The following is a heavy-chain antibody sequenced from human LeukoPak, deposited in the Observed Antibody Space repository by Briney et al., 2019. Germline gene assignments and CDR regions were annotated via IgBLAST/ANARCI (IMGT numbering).Heavy chain of an antibody. J-gene: IGHJ4*02. V-gene: IGHV3-74*01. CDR2: IKPDGSDT. CDR1: GFTFTTHW. Sequence: PGGSLRLSCGASGFTFTTHWIHWVRQAPGKGLVWVSRIKPDGSDTNYADSVKGRFTISRDNAKNSLYLQMNSLRAEDTAVYYCAREFGYWGQGTLVTVSS. CDR3: AREFGY.